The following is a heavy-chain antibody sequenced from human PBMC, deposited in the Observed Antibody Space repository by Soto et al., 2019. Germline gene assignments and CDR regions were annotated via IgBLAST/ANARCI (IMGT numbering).Heavy chain of an antibody. J-gene: IGHJ4*02. V-gene: IGHV1-58*01. CDR2: IAVGSGYT. CDR3: AAAATAWQQMVPSDY. CDR1: GFTFTSSA. Sequence: QMQLEQSGPEVKKPGTSVKVSCKASGFTFTSSAFQWVRQARGQRLEWIGWIAVGSGYTNYAQRFQDRVTLTRDMSTATTYMELSRLTSEDTAMYYCAAAATAWQQMVPSDYWGQGTLVTVSS. D-gene: IGHD2-8*01.